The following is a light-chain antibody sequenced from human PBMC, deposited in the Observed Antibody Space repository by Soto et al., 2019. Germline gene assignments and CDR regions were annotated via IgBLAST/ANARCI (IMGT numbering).Light chain of an antibody. J-gene: IGLJ1*01. CDR1: SSDVGGYNY. V-gene: IGLV2-11*01. Sequence: QSALTQPRSVSGSPGQSVTISCTGTSSDVGGYNYVSWYQHHPGKAPKLMIYDVTKRPSGVRDRFSASKSGNTASLTISGPQAENEADYYCCSYAGSYACGFXTETKGTVL. CDR2: DVT. CDR3: CSYAGSYACG.